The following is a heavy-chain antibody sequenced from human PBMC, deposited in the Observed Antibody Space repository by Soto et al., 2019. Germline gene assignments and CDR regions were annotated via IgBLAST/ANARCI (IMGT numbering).Heavy chain of an antibody. CDR1: GFTFSTYS. CDR3: AAYCTTSSCTNYYGLDV. D-gene: IGHD2-15*01. V-gene: IGHV3-21*01. Sequence: GGSLRLCCAASGFTFSTYSMTRVRQAPGKGLEWVSSISSGSSYIYYADSVKGRFTVSRDNAENSLSLQMNSLSGEDTAVYYCAAYCTTSSCTNYYGLDVRGQGTTVTVSS. CDR2: ISSGSSYI. J-gene: IGHJ6*02.